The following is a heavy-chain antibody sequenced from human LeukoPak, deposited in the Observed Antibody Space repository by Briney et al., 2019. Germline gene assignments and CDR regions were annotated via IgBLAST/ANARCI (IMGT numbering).Heavy chain of an antibody. CDR3: AKGETVTTSPCDH. J-gene: IGHJ4*02. D-gene: IGHD4-17*01. CDR2: IFYNEDA. V-gene: IGHV4-59*01. CDR1: GASMSHFY. Sequence: SETLSLTCAVSGASMSHFYWNWFRQSPGKGLEWIGSIFYNEDANYNPSVKSRVTMSVDMSKSQLSLRLTSVTDADTAVYFCAKGETVTTSPCDHWGQGILVTVSS.